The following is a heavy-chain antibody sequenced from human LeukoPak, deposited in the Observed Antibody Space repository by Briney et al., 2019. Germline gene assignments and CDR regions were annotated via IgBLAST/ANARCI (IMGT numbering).Heavy chain of an antibody. V-gene: IGHV3-48*02. J-gene: IGHJ4*02. CDR1: GFTFSSYS. Sequence: GGSLRLSCAASGFTFSSYSMNWVRQAPGKGLEWVSYIISSINTIYYADSVEGRFTISRDNAKNSLFLQMNSLRDEDTSVYYCARAVTVVTRGGLVFDYWGQGTLVTVSS. D-gene: IGHD2-21*02. CDR3: ARAVTVVTRGGLVFDY. CDR2: IISSINTI.